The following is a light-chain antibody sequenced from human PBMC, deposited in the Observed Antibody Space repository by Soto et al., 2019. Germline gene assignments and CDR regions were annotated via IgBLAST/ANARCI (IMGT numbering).Light chain of an antibody. J-gene: IGKJ3*01. Sequence: EIVWTQSRGTLSLSRGERATLSCRASQSVRSNYLAWYQQKPGQAPRLLIYGASSRATGIPDRFSGSGSGTDFTLTISRLEPEDFAVYYCQQYGSSPPVTFGPGIKVDIK. CDR3: QQYGSSPPVT. CDR1: QSVRSNY. CDR2: GAS. V-gene: IGKV3-20*01.